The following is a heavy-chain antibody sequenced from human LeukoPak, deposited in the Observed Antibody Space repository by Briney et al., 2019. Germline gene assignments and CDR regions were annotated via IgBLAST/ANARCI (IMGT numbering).Heavy chain of an antibody. Sequence: PSETLSLTCAVYGGSFSGYYWSWIRQPPGKGLEWIGEISHSGSTNYNPSLKSRVTISVDTSKNQFSLKLSPVTAADTAVYYCARGIINYDFWSGYRIFDYWGQGTLVTVSS. CDR3: ARGIINYDFWSGYRIFDY. J-gene: IGHJ4*02. D-gene: IGHD3-3*01. CDR1: GGSFSGYY. CDR2: ISHSGST. V-gene: IGHV4-34*01.